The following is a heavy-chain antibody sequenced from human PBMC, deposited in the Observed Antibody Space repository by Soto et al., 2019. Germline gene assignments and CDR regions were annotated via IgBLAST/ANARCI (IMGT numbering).Heavy chain of an antibody. V-gene: IGHV3-33*01. CDR2: IWYDGSNK. Sequence: GGSLRLSCAASGFTFTSHGMHWVRQAPGKGLEWLAVIWYDGSNKYYADSVKGRFTVSRDTSKNTLYLQMNSLRAEDTAVYYCSRDFSSTGLDFWGQGTVVTVSS. D-gene: IGHD1-1*01. CDR1: GFTFTSHG. J-gene: IGHJ4*02. CDR3: SRDFSSTGLDF.